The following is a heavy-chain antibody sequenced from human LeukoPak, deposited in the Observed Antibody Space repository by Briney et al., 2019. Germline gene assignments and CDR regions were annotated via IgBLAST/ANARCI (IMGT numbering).Heavy chain of an antibody. D-gene: IGHD2-2*01. V-gene: IGHV5-51*01. Sequence: GESLKISCKGSGYSFTSYWIAWVRQMPGKGLEWMGIIYPSDSDTRYSPSFQGQVTISVDKSINTAYLQWSSLKASDTAIYYCARHRCSSSSCPSLNNWFDPWGQGTLVTVSS. CDR1: GYSFTSYW. CDR3: ARHRCSSSSCPSLNNWFDP. J-gene: IGHJ5*02. CDR2: IYPSDSDT.